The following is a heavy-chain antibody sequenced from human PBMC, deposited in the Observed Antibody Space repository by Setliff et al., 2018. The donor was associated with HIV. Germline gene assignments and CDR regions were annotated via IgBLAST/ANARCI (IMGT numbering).Heavy chain of an antibody. V-gene: IGHV1-24*01. CDR3: ATLDY. J-gene: IGHJ4*02. Sequence: ASVKVSCKVSGYTLTEVSMHWVRQAPGKGLEWMGYFDPQDGETVYAQKFQGRVTMTTDTSISTAYMELSRLRSDDTAVYYCATLDYWGQGTLVTVSS. CDR2: FDPQDGET. CDR1: GYTLTEVS.